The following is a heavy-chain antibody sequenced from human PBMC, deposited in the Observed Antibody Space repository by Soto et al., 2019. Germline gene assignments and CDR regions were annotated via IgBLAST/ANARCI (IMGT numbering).Heavy chain of an antibody. Sequence: ASVKVSCKASGYTFTSFDINWVRQAAGQGLEWMGRMSPNSGNTAYAQKFQGRVIMTRNTSISTAYMELSGLRSEDTAVYYCARDSKEVAGTGDDAFDIWGQGPMVTVSS. CDR3: ARDSKEVAGTGDDAFDI. CDR2: MSPNSGNT. J-gene: IGHJ3*02. CDR1: GYTFTSFD. D-gene: IGHD6-19*01. V-gene: IGHV1-8*01.